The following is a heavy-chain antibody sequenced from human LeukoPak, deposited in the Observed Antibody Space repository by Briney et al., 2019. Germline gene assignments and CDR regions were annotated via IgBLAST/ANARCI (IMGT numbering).Heavy chain of an antibody. CDR2: ISSSGSTI. D-gene: IGHD3-9*01. CDR3: ARGPKPLRYFDFTSWFDP. J-gene: IGHJ5*02. CDR1: GFIFSDYY. Sequence: PGGSLRLSCAGSGFIFSDYYMSWIRQAPGKGLEWVSSISSSGSTIFYADSVKGRFTISRDNAKNPLYLQMNSLRAEDTAVYYCARGPKPLRYFDFTSWFDPWGQGTLVTVSS. V-gene: IGHV3-11*04.